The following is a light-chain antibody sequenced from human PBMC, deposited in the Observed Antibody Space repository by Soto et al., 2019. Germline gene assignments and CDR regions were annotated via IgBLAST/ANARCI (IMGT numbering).Light chain of an antibody. CDR3: YSYAGSTRV. J-gene: IGLJ1*01. CDR1: SSDVGGYNY. CDR2: EVT. V-gene: IGLV2-8*01. Sequence: QSALAQPPSASGSPGQSVTISCTGTSSDVGGYNYVSWYQQHPGKAPKLMIYEVTKRPSGVPDRLSGSKSGNTASLTVSGLLAEDEADYYCYSYAGSTRVFGTGTKVTVL.